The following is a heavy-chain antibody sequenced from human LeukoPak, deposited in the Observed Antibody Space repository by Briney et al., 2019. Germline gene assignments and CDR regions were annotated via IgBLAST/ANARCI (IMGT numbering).Heavy chain of an antibody. V-gene: IGHV4-39*07. D-gene: IGHD5-12*01. Sequence: SETLSLTCTVSGGSISSSSYYWGWIRQPPGKGLEWIGSIYYSGSTYYNPSLKSRVTISVDTSKNQFSLKLSSVAAADTAVYYCASLYSGYDRGDYWGQGTLVTVSS. CDR1: GGSISSSSYY. CDR3: ASLYSGYDRGDY. J-gene: IGHJ4*02. CDR2: IYYSGST.